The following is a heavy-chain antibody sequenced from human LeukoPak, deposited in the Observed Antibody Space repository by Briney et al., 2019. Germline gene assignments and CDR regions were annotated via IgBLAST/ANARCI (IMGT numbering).Heavy chain of an antibody. D-gene: IGHD2-2*01. CDR3: AKDGPQYCSTTNCLGGY. V-gene: IGHV3-30*02. J-gene: IGHJ4*02. CDR2: IRYDGNNK. CDR1: GFTFSSYG. Sequence: GGSLRLSCAASGFTFSSYGMHWVRQAPGKGLEWVAFIRYDGNNKYYADSVKGRFTISRDNSKNTLFLQMNSLRAEDTAVYHCAKDGPQYCSTTNCLGGYWGQGTLVTVSS.